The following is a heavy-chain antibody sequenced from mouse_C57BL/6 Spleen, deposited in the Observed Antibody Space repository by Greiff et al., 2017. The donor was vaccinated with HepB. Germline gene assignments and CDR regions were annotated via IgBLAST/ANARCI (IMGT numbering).Heavy chain of an antibody. CDR3: VREGELTWYFDV. D-gene: IGHD2-12*01. CDR2: IRSKSSNYAT. V-gene: IGHV10-3*01. CDR1: GFTFNTYA. J-gene: IGHJ1*03. Sequence: EVQGVESGGGLVQPKGSLKLSCAASGFTFNTYAMHWVRQAPGKGLEWVARIRSKSSNYATYYADSVKDRFTISRDDSQSMLYLQMNNLKTEDTAMYYCVREGELTWYFDVWGTGTTVTVSS.